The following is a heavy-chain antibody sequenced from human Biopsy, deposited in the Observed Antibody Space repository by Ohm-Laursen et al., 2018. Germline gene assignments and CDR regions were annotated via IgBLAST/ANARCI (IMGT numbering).Heavy chain of an antibody. CDR3: AKDRYPSSWHYYYGMDV. J-gene: IGHJ6*02. V-gene: IGHV3-9*01. CDR1: GFSFDNYV. CDR2: ISWNSDSI. D-gene: IGHD6-13*01. Sequence: SLRLSCSASGFSFDNYVMHWVRQAPGTGLEWVSGISWNSDSIGYADSVKGRFTISRDNAKNSPYLQMNSLRSEDTALYYCAKDRYPSSWHYYYGMDVWGQGTTVTVSS.